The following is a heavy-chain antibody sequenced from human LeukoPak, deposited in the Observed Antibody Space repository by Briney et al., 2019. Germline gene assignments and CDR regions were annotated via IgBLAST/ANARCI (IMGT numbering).Heavy chain of an antibody. V-gene: IGHV1-46*01. Sequence: ASVKVSCKASGYTFTSYYTHWVRQAPGQGLEWMGIIKPSGGSTHYAQKFQGRVTVTSDMSTSTVYVELSSLRSEDTAVYYCAREVPENFNFGYWGQGTLVTVSS. CDR3: AREVPENFNFGY. D-gene: IGHD2/OR15-2a*01. CDR1: GYTFTSYY. CDR2: IKPSGGST. J-gene: IGHJ4*02.